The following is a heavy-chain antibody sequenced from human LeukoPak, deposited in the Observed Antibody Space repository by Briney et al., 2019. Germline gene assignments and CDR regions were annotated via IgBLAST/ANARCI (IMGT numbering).Heavy chain of an antibody. V-gene: IGHV3-48*03. CDR3: ARVYGDYAVDV. CDR2: ISKSGSTV. D-gene: IGHD4-17*01. CDR1: GFAFSSYN. J-gene: IGHJ6*04. Sequence: QPGGSLRLSCAASGFAFSSYNMNWVRQAPGKGLEWVSYISKSGSTVYYADSVKGRFTISRDNAKNSLYLQMNSLRAEDTAVYYCARVYGDYAVDVWGKGTTVTVSS.